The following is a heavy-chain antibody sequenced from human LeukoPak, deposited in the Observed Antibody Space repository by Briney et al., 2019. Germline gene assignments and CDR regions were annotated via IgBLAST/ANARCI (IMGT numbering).Heavy chain of an antibody. J-gene: IGHJ4*02. CDR2: ISSSSSYI. Sequence: GGSLRLSCAASGFTFSSYSMNWVRQAPGKGLEWVSSISSSSSYIYYADSVKGRFTISRDNAKNSLYLQMNSLRAEDTAVYYCARVMGRYCSSTSCYVDYWGQGTLVTVSS. V-gene: IGHV3-21*01. CDR1: GFTFSSYS. D-gene: IGHD2-2*01. CDR3: ARVMGRYCSSTSCYVDY.